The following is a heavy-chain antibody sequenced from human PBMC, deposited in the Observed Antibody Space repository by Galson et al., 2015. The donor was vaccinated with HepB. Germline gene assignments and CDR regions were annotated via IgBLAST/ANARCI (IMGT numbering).Heavy chain of an antibody. V-gene: IGHV3-11*01. J-gene: IGHJ6*02. CDR2: ISSSGSTI. Sequence: SLRLSCAASGFTFSDYYMSWIRQAPGKGLEWVSYISSSGSTIYYADSVKGRFTISRDNAKNSLYLQMNSLRAEDTAVYHCARFQLPRYYDFWSGYYTGIGGAYYYYGMDVWGQGTTVTVSS. CDR3: ARFQLPRYYDFWSGYYTGIGGAYYYYGMDV. CDR1: GFTFSDYY. D-gene: IGHD3-3*01.